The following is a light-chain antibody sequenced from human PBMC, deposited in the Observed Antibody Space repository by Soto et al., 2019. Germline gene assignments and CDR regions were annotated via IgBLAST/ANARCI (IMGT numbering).Light chain of an antibody. CDR1: QSLLYSNGYNY. J-gene: IGKJ4*01. Sequence: DIVMTKSPLSLPVTPGEPASISCRSSQSLLYSNGYNYLDWYVQKPGQSPQLLIYLSSRRASGVPDRCSGSGSRTDFTLKISRVEAEDVGVYYSMQALHTKLLLIFGEGT. V-gene: IGKV2-28*01. CDR2: LSS. CDR3: MQALHTKLLLI.